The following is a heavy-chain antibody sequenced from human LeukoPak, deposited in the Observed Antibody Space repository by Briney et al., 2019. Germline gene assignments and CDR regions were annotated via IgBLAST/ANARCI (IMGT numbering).Heavy chain of an antibody. Sequence: ASVKVSCKASGYTFTSYGISWVRQAPGQGLEWMGWISAYNGNTNYAQKLQGRVTMTTDTSTSTAYMELRSLRSDDTAVYYCARGAAAGPNYYYYGMDVWGQGTTVTASS. V-gene: IGHV1-18*01. CDR2: ISAYNGNT. D-gene: IGHD6-13*01. J-gene: IGHJ6*02. CDR1: GYTFTSYG. CDR3: ARGAAAGPNYYYYGMDV.